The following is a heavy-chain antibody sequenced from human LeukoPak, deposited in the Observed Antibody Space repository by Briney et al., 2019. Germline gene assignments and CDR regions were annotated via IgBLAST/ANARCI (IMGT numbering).Heavy chain of an antibody. V-gene: IGHV4-59*08. J-gene: IGHJ5*02. D-gene: IGHD3-10*01. CDR3: AGILGSGSRDWFDP. CDR1: GGSISSYY. Sequence: PSETLSLTCTVSGGSISSYYWSWIRQPPGKGLEWIGYIYYSGSTNYNPSLKSRVTISVDTSKNQFSLKLSSVTAADTAVYYCAGILGSGSRDWFDPWGQGTLVTVSS. CDR2: IYYSGST.